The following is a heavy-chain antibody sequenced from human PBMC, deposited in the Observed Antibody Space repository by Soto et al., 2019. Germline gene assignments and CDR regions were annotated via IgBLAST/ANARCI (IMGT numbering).Heavy chain of an antibody. CDR3: ARGATIFGVAAYSYYEMEV. Sequence: QVQLVQSGAEVKKPGSSVKVSCRASGGTFSNYAISWVRQSPGQGLEWMGGIVPAFGTPNYAQNLQGRITITAEDSRTTVYMDLSSLRSEDTAVYYCARGATIFGVAAYSYYEMEVWGQGTTVTVSS. CDR2: IVPAFGTP. CDR1: GGTFSNYA. V-gene: IGHV1-69*01. D-gene: IGHD3-3*01. J-gene: IGHJ6*01.